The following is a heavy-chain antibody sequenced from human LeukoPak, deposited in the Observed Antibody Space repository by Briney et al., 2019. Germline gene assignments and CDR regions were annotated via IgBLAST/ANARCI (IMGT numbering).Heavy chain of an antibody. V-gene: IGHV3-23*01. J-gene: IGHJ5*02. Sequence: GGSLRLSCAASGFTFSGSVMSWVRQAPGKGLEWVSTITDSGGSTYYADSVRGRFTISRDNSKNTLYVQMNSLRAEDTAVYYCARDSTPSYYYGSGSQNWFDPWGQGTLVTVSS. CDR1: GFTFSGSV. D-gene: IGHD3-10*01. CDR2: ITDSGGST. CDR3: ARDSTPSYYYGSGSQNWFDP.